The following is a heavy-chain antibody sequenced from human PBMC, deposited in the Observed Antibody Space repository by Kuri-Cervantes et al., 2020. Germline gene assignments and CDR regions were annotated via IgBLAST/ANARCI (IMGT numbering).Heavy chain of an antibody. J-gene: IGHJ4*02. Sequence: GGSLRLSCAASGFTFSTYSMNWVRQAPGKGLEWVSSISSTSSYIYYADSVKGRFTISRDNAKNSLYLQMNNLKTEDTAVYFCATYLEYYFDYWGQGTLVTVSS. D-gene: IGHD2-21*01. CDR2: ISSTSSYI. CDR1: GFTFSTYS. CDR3: ATYLEYYFDY. V-gene: IGHV3-21*03.